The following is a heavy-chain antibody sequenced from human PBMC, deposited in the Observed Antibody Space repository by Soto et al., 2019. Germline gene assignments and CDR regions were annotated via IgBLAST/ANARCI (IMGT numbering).Heavy chain of an antibody. Sequence: PGGSLRLSCAASGFTFSSYAMSWIRQPPGKGLEWIGEINHSGSTNYNPSLKSRVTISVDTSKNQFSLKLSSVTAADTAVYYCARDSYLNDSFDIWGQGTMVTVSS. J-gene: IGHJ3*02. CDR2: INHSGST. D-gene: IGHD2-2*02. CDR1: GFTFSSYA. V-gene: IGHV4-34*01. CDR3: ARDSYLNDSFDI.